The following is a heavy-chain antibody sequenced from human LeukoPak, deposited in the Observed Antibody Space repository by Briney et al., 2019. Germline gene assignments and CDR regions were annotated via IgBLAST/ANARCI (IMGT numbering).Heavy chain of an antibody. J-gene: IGHJ4*02. CDR2: INPSGGST. Sequence: GASVKVSCKASGYTFTSYYIHWVRQAPGQGLEWMGIINPSGGSTSYAQKFQGRVTMTRDTSTSTVYKELSSLRSEDTAVYYCARVDRGGYDFWSGYYSNTPFDYWGQGTLVTVSS. CDR1: GYTFTSYY. V-gene: IGHV1-46*01. CDR3: ARVDRGGYDFWSGYYSNTPFDY. D-gene: IGHD3-3*01.